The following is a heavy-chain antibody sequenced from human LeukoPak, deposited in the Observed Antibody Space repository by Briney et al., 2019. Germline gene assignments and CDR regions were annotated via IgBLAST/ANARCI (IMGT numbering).Heavy chain of an antibody. D-gene: IGHD3-22*01. V-gene: IGHV5-51*01. J-gene: IGHJ1*01. CDR2: IYPGDSDT. CDR3: ARSDSSGGARGIQY. Sequence: GESLKISCKGSGYNFTSYWVGWVRQMPGKGLQCLGTIYPGDSDTRYSPSFQSQVTISVDKSVSTAYLQWSSLKASDTAMYYCARSDSSGGARGIQYWGQGTTVTVSS. CDR1: GYNFTSYW.